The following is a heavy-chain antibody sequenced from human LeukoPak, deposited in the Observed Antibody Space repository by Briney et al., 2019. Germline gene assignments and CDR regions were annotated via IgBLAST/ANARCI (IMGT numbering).Heavy chain of an antibody. V-gene: IGHV3-23*01. CDR1: GFTFSSYA. J-gene: IGHJ4*02. Sequence: PGGSLRLSCAASGFTFSSYAMSWVRQAPGKGLEWVSTITSSGGSRYYADSVKGRITISRDNSKNTLYLQMNSLRAEDTAVYYCAKDHPDCRGTSCLLFDCWGQGTLVTVSS. D-gene: IGHD2-2*01. CDR3: AKDHPDCRGTSCLLFDC. CDR2: ITSSGGSR.